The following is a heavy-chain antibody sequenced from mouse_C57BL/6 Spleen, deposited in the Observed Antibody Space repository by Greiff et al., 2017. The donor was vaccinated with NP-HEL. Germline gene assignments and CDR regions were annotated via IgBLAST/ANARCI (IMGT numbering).Heavy chain of an antibody. CDR3: ARRLYSSYAMDY. J-gene: IGHJ4*01. CDR1: GFTFSDYG. D-gene: IGHD2-1*01. Sequence: DVHLVESGGGLVKPGGSLKLSCAASGFTFSDYGMHWVRQAPEKGLEWVAYISSGSSTIYYADTVKGRFTISRDNAKNTLFLQMTSLRSEDTAMYYCARRLYSSYAMDYWGQGTSVTVSS. CDR2: ISSGSSTI. V-gene: IGHV5-17*01.